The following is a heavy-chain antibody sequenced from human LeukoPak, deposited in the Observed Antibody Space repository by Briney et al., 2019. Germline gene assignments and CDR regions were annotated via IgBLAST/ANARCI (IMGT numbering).Heavy chain of an antibody. CDR1: GGSISSSSYY. Sequence: SETLSLTCTVSGGSISSSSYYWGWIRQPPGKGLEWVGSVYYSGNTYYTPSLRSRVTISVDTSKNQFSLKLSSVTAANTAVYYCARHPVGSSWPYYFDYWGQGTLVTVSS. CDR3: ARHPVGSSWPYYFDY. D-gene: IGHD6-13*01. V-gene: IGHV4-39*01. J-gene: IGHJ4*02. CDR2: VYYSGNT.